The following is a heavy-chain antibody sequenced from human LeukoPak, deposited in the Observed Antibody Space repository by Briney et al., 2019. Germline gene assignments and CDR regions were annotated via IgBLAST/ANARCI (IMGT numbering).Heavy chain of an antibody. CDR1: GGSFSGYY. D-gene: IGHD6-13*01. CDR2: IKHSGST. Sequence: PSETLSLTCAVYGGSFSGYYWSWIRQPPGKGLEWIGEIKHSGSTNYNPSLKSRVTISVDTSKNQFSLKLSSVTAADTAVYYCARGRGDGYSSSWYAFWGQGALVTVSS. J-gene: IGHJ4*02. CDR3: ARGRGDGYSSSWYAF. V-gene: IGHV4-34*01.